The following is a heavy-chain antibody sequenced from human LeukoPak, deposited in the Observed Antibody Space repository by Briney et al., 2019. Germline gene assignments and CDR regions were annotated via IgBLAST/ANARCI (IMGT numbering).Heavy chain of an antibody. CDR2: ISRSSSYI. CDR3: ANYYYDSSGYLKY. D-gene: IGHD3-22*01. V-gene: IGHV3-21*04. Sequence: PGGSLRLSCAASGFTFSNYNMNWVRQAPGKGLEWVSSISRSSSYIYYADSVKGRFTTSRDNSKNTLYLQMNSLRAEDTAVYYCANYYYDSSGYLKYWGQGTLVTVSS. CDR1: GFTFSNYN. J-gene: IGHJ4*02.